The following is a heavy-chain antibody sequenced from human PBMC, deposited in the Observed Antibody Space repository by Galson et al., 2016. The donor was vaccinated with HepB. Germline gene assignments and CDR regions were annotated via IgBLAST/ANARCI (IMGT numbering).Heavy chain of an antibody. CDR1: RFSLSSYA. J-gene: IGHJ6*02. Sequence: SLRLSCAASRFSLSSYAMGWVRQAPGKGLEWVANIKQDGSEKYYVDFVKGRFTISRDNAKNSLYLQMNSLRAEDTAVYYCAREGLSDYGDYKYYYYALDVWGQGTTVTVSS. D-gene: IGHD4-17*01. CDR2: IKQDGSEK. V-gene: IGHV3-7*01. CDR3: AREGLSDYGDYKYYYYALDV.